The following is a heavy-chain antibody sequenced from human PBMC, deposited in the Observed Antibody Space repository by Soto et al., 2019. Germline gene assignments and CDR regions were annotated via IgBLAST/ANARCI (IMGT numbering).Heavy chain of an antibody. V-gene: IGHV4-59*02. CDR3: ARGDYYFASGTYYGFDL. CDR1: GGSVSSYY. Sequence: QVQLQESGPGLVKPSETLSLTCTVSGGSVSSYYWTWIRKPPGKGLEWIGYIRYSGSTNYNPSLKSQVSISVDTSKNQFSLDLSSVTAADTAVYYCARGDYYFASGTYYGFDLWGQGTLVTVSS. CDR2: IRYSGST. D-gene: IGHD3-10*01. J-gene: IGHJ4*02.